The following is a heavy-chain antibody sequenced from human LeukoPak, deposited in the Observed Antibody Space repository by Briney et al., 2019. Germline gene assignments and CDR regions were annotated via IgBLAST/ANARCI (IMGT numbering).Heavy chain of an antibody. D-gene: IGHD3-10*01. CDR3: AAREGGFGDLLPIDY. CDR1: GGTFSSYA. Sequence: ASVKVSCKASGGTFSSYAISWVRQAPGQGLEWMGGIIPIFGTANYAQKFQGRVTITTDESTSTAYMELSSLRSDDTAVYYCAAREGGFGDLLPIDYWGQGTLVTVSS. CDR2: IIPIFGTA. V-gene: IGHV1-69*05. J-gene: IGHJ4*02.